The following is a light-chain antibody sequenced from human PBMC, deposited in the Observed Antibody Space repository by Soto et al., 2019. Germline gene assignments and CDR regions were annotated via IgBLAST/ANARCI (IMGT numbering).Light chain of an antibody. CDR3: EQYGSSPRT. V-gene: IGKV3-20*01. Sequence: EIVLTQSPGTLSWSPGERATRSCRASQSVSSIYFAWYQQKRGQAPRLLIYGVSSRATGIPDRFSGSGSGTDFTLTISRLEPEDSAVYYCEQYGSSPRTFGQGTKVDIK. J-gene: IGKJ1*01. CDR1: QSVSSIY. CDR2: GVS.